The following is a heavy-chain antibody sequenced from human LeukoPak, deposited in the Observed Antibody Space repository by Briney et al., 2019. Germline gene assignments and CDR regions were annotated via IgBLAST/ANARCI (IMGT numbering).Heavy chain of an antibody. Sequence: GGSLRLSCAASGLTFSSYGMHWVRQAPGKGLEWVAFIRYDGSNKYYADSVKGRFTISRDNSKNTLYLQMNSLRAEDTAVYYCAKVHGSGWLGDAFDIWGQGTMVTVSS. CDR2: IRYDGSNK. V-gene: IGHV3-30*02. D-gene: IGHD6-19*01. CDR3: AKVHGSGWLGDAFDI. CDR1: GLTFSSYG. J-gene: IGHJ3*02.